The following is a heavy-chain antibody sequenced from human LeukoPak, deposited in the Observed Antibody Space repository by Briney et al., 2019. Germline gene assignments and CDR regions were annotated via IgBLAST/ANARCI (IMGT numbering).Heavy chain of an antibody. CDR3: ARVNSALQKYYYYYMDV. CDR1: GGSISSYY. V-gene: IGHV4-59*01. J-gene: IGHJ6*03. CDR2: IYYSGST. Sequence: PSETLSLTCTVSGGSISSYYWNWIRQPPGKGLEWIGYIYYSGSTNYNPSLKSRVTISVDTSKNQFSLKLSSVTAADTAVYYCARVNSALQKYYYYYMDVWGKGTTVTISS. D-gene: IGHD4-23*01.